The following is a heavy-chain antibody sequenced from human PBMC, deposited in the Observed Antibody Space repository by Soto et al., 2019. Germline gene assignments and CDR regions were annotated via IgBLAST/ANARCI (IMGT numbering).Heavy chain of an antibody. CDR2: VSDSGAKT. CDR3: AKDFQFGGSGTGYFDN. V-gene: IGHV3-23*01. CDR1: GFTFRTNP. D-gene: IGHD3-10*01. Sequence: EVQLLESGGELVQQGGSLRLSCVASGFTFRTNPMSWVREAPGKGLEWVSGVSDSGAKTYYADSVKGRFTVSRDNSKNTLYLEMKSLRAEDTAVYYCAKDFQFGGSGTGYFDNWGQGTLVTVSS. J-gene: IGHJ4*02.